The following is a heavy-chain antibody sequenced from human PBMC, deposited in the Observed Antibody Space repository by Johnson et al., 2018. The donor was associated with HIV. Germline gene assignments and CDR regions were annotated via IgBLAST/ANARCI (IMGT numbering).Heavy chain of an antibody. Sequence: VQLVESGGGLVQPGGSLRLSCAASGFTFRNYLMSWVRQAPGKGLEWVANIKEDGSEKFYVDSVKGRFTISRDNAKNSLYLQMNSLRAEDTALYYCARYNGVDSSSSGQTDIWGQGTMVTVSS. CDR1: GFTFRNYL. D-gene: IGHD2-8*01. V-gene: IGHV3-7*03. CDR3: ARYNGVDSSSSGQTDI. J-gene: IGHJ3*02. CDR2: IKEDGSEK.